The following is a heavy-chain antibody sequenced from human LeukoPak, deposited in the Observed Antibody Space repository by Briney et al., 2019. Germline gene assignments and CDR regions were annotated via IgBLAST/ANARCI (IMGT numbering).Heavy chain of an antibody. V-gene: IGHV4-31*03. D-gene: IGHD3-22*01. CDR3: ARGLDYYDSSGYYYFDY. CDR2: IYYSGST. J-gene: IGHJ4*02. Sequence: SETLSLTCTVSGVSISSGGYYWSWIRQHPGKGLEWIGYIYYSGSTYYNPSLKSRVTISVDTSKSQFSLKLSSVTAADTAVYYCARGLDYYDSSGYYYFDYWGQGTLVTVSS. CDR1: GVSISSGGYY.